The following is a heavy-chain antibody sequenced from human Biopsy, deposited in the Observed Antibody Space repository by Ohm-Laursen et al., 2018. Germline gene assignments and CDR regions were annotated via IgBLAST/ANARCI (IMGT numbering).Heavy chain of an antibody. CDR2: IIPMYRTS. CDR3: ARESGPHSGSFAY. Sequence: GASVKVSCKSSGGPFGSYAINWMRQAPGQGPEWMGDIIPMYRTSNYAQKFQDRLTITADEYTSTAYMELNSLTSEDTAVYYCARESGPHSGSFAYWGQGTLVTVSS. CDR1: GGPFGSYA. J-gene: IGHJ4*02. V-gene: IGHV1-69*13. D-gene: IGHD6-6*01.